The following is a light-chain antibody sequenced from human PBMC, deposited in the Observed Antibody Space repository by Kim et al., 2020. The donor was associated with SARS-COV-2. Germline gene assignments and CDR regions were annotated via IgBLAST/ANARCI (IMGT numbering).Light chain of an antibody. V-gene: IGLV1-40*01. CDR1: SANIGAGYD. J-gene: IGLJ2*01. Sequence: VTVPGTGSSANIGAGYDVHWYQQLPGTAPKLLIYGNSNRPSGVPDRFSGSKSGTSASLAIAGLQAEDEADYYCQSYDSSLSGSHVVFGGGTQLTVL. CDR3: QSYDSSLSGSHVV. CDR2: GNS.